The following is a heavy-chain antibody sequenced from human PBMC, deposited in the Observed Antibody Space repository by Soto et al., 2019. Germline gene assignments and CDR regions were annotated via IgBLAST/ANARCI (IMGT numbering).Heavy chain of an antibody. CDR2: IYPGDSDT. CDR1: GYTFTSYW. D-gene: IGHD6-19*01. CDR3: ERPDSNGWXDS. J-gene: IGHJ5*01. Sequence: PGESLKISCKGSGYTFTSYWIAWVRQMPGKGLEWMAIIYPGDSDTRYSPSFQGHVTISANKSISTAYLQWSSLKASDTAIYYCERPDSNGWXDSWGQGTLVTVSS. V-gene: IGHV5-51*01.